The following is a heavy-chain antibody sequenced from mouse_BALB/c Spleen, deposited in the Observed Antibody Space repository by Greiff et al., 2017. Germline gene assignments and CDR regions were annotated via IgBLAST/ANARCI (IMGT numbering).Heavy chain of an antibody. J-gene: IGHJ3*01. Sequence: EVKLMESGGGLVKPGGSLKLSCAASGFAFSSYDMSWVRQTPEKRLEWVAYISSGGGSTYYPDTVKGRFTISRDNAKNTLYLQMSSLKSEDTAMYYCARDGNQFAYWGQGTLVTVSA. CDR2: ISSGGGST. CDR1: GFAFSSYD. V-gene: IGHV5-12-1*01. D-gene: IGHD2-1*01. CDR3: ARDGNQFAY.